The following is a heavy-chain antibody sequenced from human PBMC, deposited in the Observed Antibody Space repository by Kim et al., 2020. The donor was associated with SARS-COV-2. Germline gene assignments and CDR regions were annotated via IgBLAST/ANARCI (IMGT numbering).Heavy chain of an antibody. CDR2: IKQDGSEK. CDR3: ASGVPGP. Sequence: GGSLRLSCAASEFSFSNYWMSWVRQAPGKGLEWVAIIKQDGSEKYYVDSVKGRFTISRDNAKNSLFLQMNSLRAEDSAVYYCASGVPGPWGQGTLVTVSS. V-gene: IGHV3-7*03. D-gene: IGHD3-10*01. J-gene: IGHJ4*02. CDR1: EFSFSNYW.